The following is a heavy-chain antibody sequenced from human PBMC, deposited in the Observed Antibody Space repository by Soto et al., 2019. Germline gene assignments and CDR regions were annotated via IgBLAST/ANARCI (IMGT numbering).Heavy chain of an antibody. CDR1: GFTLSSYA. D-gene: IGHD3-22*01. Sequence: GGSLRLSCAASGFTLSSYAMSWVRQAPGKGLEWVSAISGSGGSTYYADSVKGRFTISRDNSKNTLYLQMNSLRAEDTAVYYCAKFPYYDSSGLYGMDVWGQGTTVTVSS. J-gene: IGHJ6*02. CDR3: AKFPYYDSSGLYGMDV. CDR2: ISGSGGST. V-gene: IGHV3-23*01.